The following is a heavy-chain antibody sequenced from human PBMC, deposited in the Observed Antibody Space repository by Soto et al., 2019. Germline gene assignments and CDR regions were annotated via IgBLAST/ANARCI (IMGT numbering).Heavy chain of an antibody. CDR3: ARGQYGGKGY. CDR1: GFTFSSYW. V-gene: IGHV3-7*03. CDR2: IKEDGSEK. D-gene: IGHD2-15*01. Sequence: GGSLRLSCAASGFTFSSYWMNWVRQAPGKGLEWVANIKEDGSEKNYVDPVKGRFIISRDNAKESLFLQMNSLRAEDTAVYYCARGQYGGKGYWGQGTLVTVSS. J-gene: IGHJ4*02.